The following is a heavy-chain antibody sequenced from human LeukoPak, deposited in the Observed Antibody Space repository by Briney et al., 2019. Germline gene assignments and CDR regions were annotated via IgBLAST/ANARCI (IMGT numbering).Heavy chain of an antibody. Sequence: SETLSLTCTVSGGSISSYYWSWVRQPPGKGLEWIGYIYYSRSTNYNPSLKSRVTISVDTSKNQFSLKLSSVTAADTAVYYCARTVVTRFDYWGQGTLVTVSS. CDR1: GGSISSYY. V-gene: IGHV4-59*01. CDR2: IYYSRST. D-gene: IGHD4-23*01. J-gene: IGHJ4*02. CDR3: ARTVVTRFDY.